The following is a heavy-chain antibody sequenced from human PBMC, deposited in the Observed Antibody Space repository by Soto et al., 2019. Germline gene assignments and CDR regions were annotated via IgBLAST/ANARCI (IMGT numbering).Heavy chain of an antibody. CDR3: ARHVRDLTGDILHFDL. J-gene: IGHJ2*01. D-gene: IGHD7-27*01. CDR2: IYPGDSDT. Sequence: GESLKISCKGSGYSFTSYWIGWVRQMPGKGLEWMGIIYPGDSDTRYSPSFQGQVTISADKSISTAYLQWSSLKASDTAMYYCARHVRDLTGDILHFDLWGRGTLVTVSS. V-gene: IGHV5-51*01. CDR1: GYSFTSYW.